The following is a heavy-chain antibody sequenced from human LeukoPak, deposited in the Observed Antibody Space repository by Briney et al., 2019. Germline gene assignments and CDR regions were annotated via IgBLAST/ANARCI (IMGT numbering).Heavy chain of an antibody. CDR1: GSSFSTDW. V-gene: IGHV3-74*01. CDR3: ARQGTNKPVDY. Sequence: GRSLRLSCAAAGSSFSTDWMHWVRQAAGNGLVWVSRINSDESNTAYAASVKGQFTISRDNAKNTLDLQMNSLRTEGTAVYYCARQGTNKPVDYWGQGTLVTVSS. D-gene: IGHD2-2*01. J-gene: IGHJ4*02. CDR2: INSDESNT.